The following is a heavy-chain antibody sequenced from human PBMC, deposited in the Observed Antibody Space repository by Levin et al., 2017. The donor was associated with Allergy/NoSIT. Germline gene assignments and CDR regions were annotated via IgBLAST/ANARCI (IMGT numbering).Heavy chain of an antibody. J-gene: IGHJ4*02. CDR2: ITDSGRT. V-gene: IGHV3-23*01. D-gene: IGHD4-17*01. CDR3: AKEMTTVIPVFDS. Sequence: GGSLRLSCAVSGFTFSSFAMSWVRQAPGKGPEWVSAITDSGRTYYADPVKGRFTVSRDNSKNTLYLQMNSLRTDDTAIYYCAKEMTTVIPVFDSWGQGTLVTVSS. CDR1: GFTFSSFA.